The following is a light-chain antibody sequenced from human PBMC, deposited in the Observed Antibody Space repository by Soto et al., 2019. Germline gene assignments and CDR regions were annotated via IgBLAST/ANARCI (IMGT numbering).Light chain of an antibody. CDR3: QQYGSSQWK. J-gene: IGKJ1*01. CDR2: GAS. Sequence: EILLPTSPGTMSFSPVEISTISFLSTQSVTITNLAWYQQKPGQPHRLLIYGASSRATGIQDRFSGSGSGTDFTLTIRRMEPEDFAVYYCQQYGSSQWKCGKGPKVAIK. V-gene: IGKV3-20*01. CDR1: QSVTITN.